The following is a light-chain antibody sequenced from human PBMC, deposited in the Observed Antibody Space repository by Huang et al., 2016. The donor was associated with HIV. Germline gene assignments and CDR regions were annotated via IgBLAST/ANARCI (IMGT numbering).Light chain of an antibody. CDR3: QQSYSALIT. CDR2: GVS. Sequence: IQLTQSPTSLSASVGDRVAIACRASQARGTYLNWFQQKPGRAPQRLISGVSSLHTGVPSRFIGSGSGTEFTLTIRGLQFDDFATYFCQQSYSALITFGQGTRLEIK. CDR1: QARGTY. V-gene: IGKV1-39*01. J-gene: IGKJ5*01.